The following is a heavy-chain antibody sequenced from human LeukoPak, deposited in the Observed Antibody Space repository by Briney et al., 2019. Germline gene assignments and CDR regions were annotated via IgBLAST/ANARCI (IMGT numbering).Heavy chain of an antibody. CDR2: IYYSGST. CDR1: GGSISSSSYY. J-gene: IGHJ6*03. V-gene: IGHV4-39*07. Sequence: SETLSLTCTVSGGSISSSSYYWGWIRQPPGKGLEWIGSIYYSGSTYYNPSLKSRVTISVDTSKNQFSLKLSSVTAADTAVYYCARVHPDLIQLWTYYYMDVWGKGTTVTVSS. D-gene: IGHD5-18*01. CDR3: ARVHPDLIQLWTYYYMDV.